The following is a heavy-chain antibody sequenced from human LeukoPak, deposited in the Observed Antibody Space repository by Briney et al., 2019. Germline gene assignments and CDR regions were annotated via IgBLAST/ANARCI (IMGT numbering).Heavy chain of an antibody. CDR3: ARGNYYYFLDY. CDR1: GFTLSSYS. J-gene: IGHJ4*02. CDR2: ISSSSDST. Sequence: PGGSLRLSCTASGFTLSSYSMNWVRQAPGKGLEWVSYISSSSDSTNYPDSVKGRFTISRDNAKNSLYLQMNSLRADDTAVYYCARGNYYYFLDYWGQGTLVTVSS. V-gene: IGHV3-48*04. D-gene: IGHD3-22*01.